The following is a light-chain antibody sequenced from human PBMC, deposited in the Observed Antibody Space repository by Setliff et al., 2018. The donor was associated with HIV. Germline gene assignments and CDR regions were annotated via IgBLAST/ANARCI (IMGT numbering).Light chain of an antibody. CDR2: GNS. J-gene: IGLJ1*01. CDR3: HSKRSSSTPYV. V-gene: IGLV1-40*01. CDR1: SSNIGANYD. Sequence: QSVLTQPPSVSGAPGQSITISCTGSSSNIGANYDVHWYQQLPGTAPKLLIYGNSNRPSGVPDRFSGSQSGTSASLAITGLQAEDEADYYCHSKRSSSTPYVFGTGTKVTV.